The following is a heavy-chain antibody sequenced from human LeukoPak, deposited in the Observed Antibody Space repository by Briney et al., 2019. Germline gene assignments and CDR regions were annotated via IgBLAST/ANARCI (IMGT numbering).Heavy chain of an antibody. D-gene: IGHD3-22*01. V-gene: IGHV3-30*18. Sequence: GGSLRPSCAASGFTFSSYGMHWVRQAPGKGLEWVAVISYDGSNKYYADSVKGRFTISRDNSKNTLYLQMNSLRAEDTAVYYCAKDRGYYDSSVRELDYWGQGTLVTVSS. CDR2: ISYDGSNK. CDR3: AKDRGYYDSSVRELDY. J-gene: IGHJ4*02. CDR1: GFTFSSYG.